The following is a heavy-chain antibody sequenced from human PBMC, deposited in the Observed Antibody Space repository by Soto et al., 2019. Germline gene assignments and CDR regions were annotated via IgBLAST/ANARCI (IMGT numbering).Heavy chain of an antibody. CDR2: INPSGGST. J-gene: IGHJ4*02. CDR3: ATLGISDGDYALDY. Sequence: PSVKVSCNASVYTFTSYYMHWVRRAPGQTLEWMGIINPSGGSTSYAQKFQGRVTMTEDTSTATDYMELSSLRSEDTAVYYCATLGISDGDYALDYWGQGTQVTVSS. CDR1: VYTFTSYY. V-gene: IGHV1-46*01. D-gene: IGHD4-17*01.